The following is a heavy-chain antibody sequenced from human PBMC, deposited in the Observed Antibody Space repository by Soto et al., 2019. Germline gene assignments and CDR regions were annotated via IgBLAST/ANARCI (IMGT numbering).Heavy chain of an antibody. Sequence: QVQLQESGPGLVKPSQTLSLTCTVSGGSISSGGYYWSWIRQHPGKGLEWIGYIYYSGSTHYNPSLKSRVTISVDTSKNQFSLKLSSVSAADTAVYYCARMEMATIYYFDYWGQGTLVTVSS. J-gene: IGHJ4*02. CDR1: GGSISSGGYY. V-gene: IGHV4-31*03. CDR3: ARMEMATIYYFDY. D-gene: IGHD3-3*01. CDR2: IYYSGST.